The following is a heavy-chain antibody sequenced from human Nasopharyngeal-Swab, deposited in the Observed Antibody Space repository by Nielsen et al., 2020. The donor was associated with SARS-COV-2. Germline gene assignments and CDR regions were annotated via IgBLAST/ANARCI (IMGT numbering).Heavy chain of an antibody. V-gene: IGHV4-39*07. CDR3: ARGLKSIAARQGLNWFDP. CDR2: IYYSGST. CDR1: GCSISSSSYY. Sequence: SETLSLTCTFSGCSISSSSYYWGWIRQPPGKGLEWIGSIYYSGSTYYNPSLKSRVTISVDTSKNQFSLKLSSVTAADTAVYYCARGLKSIAARQGLNWFDPWGQGTLVTVSS. J-gene: IGHJ5*02. D-gene: IGHD6-6*01.